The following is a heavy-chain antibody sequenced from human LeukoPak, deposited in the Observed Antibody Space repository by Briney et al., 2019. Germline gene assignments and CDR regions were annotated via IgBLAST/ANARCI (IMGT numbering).Heavy chain of an antibody. D-gene: IGHD1-26*01. J-gene: IGHJ4*02. Sequence: PGGSLRLSCAASGFTFSSYAMSWVRQAPGKGLEWVSVIYSGGSTYYADSVKGRFTISRDNSKNTLYLQMDSLRAEDTAVYYCASSRGREFDYWGQGTLVTVSS. CDR2: IYSGGST. V-gene: IGHV3-66*01. CDR3: ASSRGREFDY. CDR1: GFTFSSYA.